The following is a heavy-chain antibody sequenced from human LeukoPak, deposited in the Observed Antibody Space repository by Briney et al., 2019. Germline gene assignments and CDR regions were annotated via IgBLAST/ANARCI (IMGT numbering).Heavy chain of an antibody. Sequence: SETLSLTCTVSGGSISSSSYYWGWIRQPPGKGLEWIGSIYYSGSTYYNPSLKSRVTISVDTSKNQFSLKLSSVTAADTAVYYCARDRYYYDSSGRARLDYWGQGTLVTVSS. CDR2: IYYSGST. D-gene: IGHD3-22*01. CDR1: GGSISSSSYY. CDR3: ARDRYYYDSSGRARLDY. J-gene: IGHJ4*02. V-gene: IGHV4-39*07.